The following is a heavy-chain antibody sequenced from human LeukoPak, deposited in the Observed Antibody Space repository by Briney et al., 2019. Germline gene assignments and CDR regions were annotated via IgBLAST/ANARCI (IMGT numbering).Heavy chain of an antibody. Sequence: GRSLRLSCAASGFTFSSYGMHWVRQAPGKGLEGVAVIWYDGSNKYYADSVKGRFTISRDNSKNTLYLQMNSLRAEDTAVYYCAKGPGYSSSWADFWGQGTLVTVSS. V-gene: IGHV3-33*06. CDR3: AKGPGYSSSWADF. CDR2: IWYDGSNK. D-gene: IGHD6-13*01. CDR1: GFTFSSYG. J-gene: IGHJ4*02.